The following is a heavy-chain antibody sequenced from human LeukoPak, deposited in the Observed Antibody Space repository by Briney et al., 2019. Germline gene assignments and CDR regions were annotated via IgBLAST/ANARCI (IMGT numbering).Heavy chain of an antibody. J-gene: IGHJ3*02. V-gene: IGHV1-24*01. CDR3: ATHSAPYFHWSGRFYGAFCI. Sequence: ASVKVSCKVSGYTLTELSMHWVRQAPGKGLEWMGGFDPEDGETIYAQKFQGRVTMTEDTSTDTAYMELSSLRSEDTAVYYCATHSAPYFHWSGRFYGAFCILGQGTMVTVSS. D-gene: IGHD3-10*01. CDR1: GYTLTELS. CDR2: FDPEDGET.